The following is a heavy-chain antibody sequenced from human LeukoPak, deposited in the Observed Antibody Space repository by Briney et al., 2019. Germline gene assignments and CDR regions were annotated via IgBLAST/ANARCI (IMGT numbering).Heavy chain of an antibody. CDR3: ARDKEQLELLYYFDY. CDR2: IYDSGRT. CDR1: GYSISSGYY. Sequence: SETLSLTCTVSGYSISSGYYWGWIRQPPGKGLEWIGSIYDSGRTFYNPSLKSRVTISVDTSKNQFSLKLSSVTAPDTAVYSCARDKEQLELLYYFDYWGQGTLVTVSS. V-gene: IGHV4-38-2*02. J-gene: IGHJ4*02. D-gene: IGHD1-7*01.